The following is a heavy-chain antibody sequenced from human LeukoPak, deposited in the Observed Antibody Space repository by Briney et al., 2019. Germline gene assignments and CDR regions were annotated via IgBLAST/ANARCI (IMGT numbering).Heavy chain of an antibody. D-gene: IGHD1-20*01. Sequence: SETLSLTCTVSGGSISSYYWSWIRQPPGKGLEWIGYIYYSGRTNYNPSLKSRVTISVDTSKNQFSLKLNSVTAADTAVYSCAILLRFNWNPYYFDYWGQGTLVTVSS. CDR3: AILLRFNWNPYYFDY. CDR2: IYYSGRT. CDR1: GGSISSYY. V-gene: IGHV4-59*08. J-gene: IGHJ4*02.